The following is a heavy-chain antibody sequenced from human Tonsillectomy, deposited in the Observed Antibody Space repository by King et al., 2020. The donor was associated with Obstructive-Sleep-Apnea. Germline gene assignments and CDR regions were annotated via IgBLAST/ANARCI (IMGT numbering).Heavy chain of an antibody. D-gene: IGHD1-1*01. Sequence: QLQESGPGLVKPSDTLSLTCTVSGGSISSYYWSWIRQPPGNGLDWIGYIYNSATINYNPSLKSRVTISVDTSKNQFSLKLSSVTAADTAVYYCARHSRPTGIAGYWGQGTLVTVSS. J-gene: IGHJ4*02. CDR3: ARHSRPTGIAGY. CDR1: GGSISSYY. CDR2: IYNSATI. V-gene: IGHV4-59*08.